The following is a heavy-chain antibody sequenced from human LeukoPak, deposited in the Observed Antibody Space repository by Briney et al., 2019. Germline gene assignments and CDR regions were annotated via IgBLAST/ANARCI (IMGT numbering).Heavy chain of an antibody. CDR2: LIPIFGTA. Sequence: SVKVSCKASGGTVSSYAISWVRQAPGQGLEWMGGLIPIFGTANYAQKFQGRVTITADESTSTAYMELSSLRSEDTAVYYCARSPYYDSSGYYGSPDWYFDLWGRGTLVTVSS. V-gene: IGHV1-69*13. CDR1: GGTVSSYA. D-gene: IGHD3-22*01. J-gene: IGHJ2*01. CDR3: ARSPYYDSSGYYGSPDWYFDL.